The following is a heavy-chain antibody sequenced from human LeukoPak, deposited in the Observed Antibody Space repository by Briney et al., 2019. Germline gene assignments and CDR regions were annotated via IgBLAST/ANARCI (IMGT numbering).Heavy chain of an antibody. CDR1: GFTFSRYA. Sequence: GGSLRLSCAASGFTFSRYAMHWVRQAPGKGLESVSAISSNGGSTYYANSVKGRFTISRDNSKNTLYLQMGSLRAEDLAVYYCARALSRTAMIPADYWGQGTLVTVSS. CDR2: ISSNGGST. CDR3: ARALSRTAMIPADY. D-gene: IGHD5-18*01. J-gene: IGHJ4*02. V-gene: IGHV3-64*01.